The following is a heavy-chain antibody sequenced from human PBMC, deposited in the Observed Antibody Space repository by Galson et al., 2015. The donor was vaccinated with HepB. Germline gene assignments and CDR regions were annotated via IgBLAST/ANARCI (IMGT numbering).Heavy chain of an antibody. D-gene: IGHD6-13*01. CDR2: INPNSGDT. CDR3: ASNIAAAEAGGNWFDP. Sequence: KVSCKASGYTFTGYYVHWVRQAPGHGLEWMGWINPNSGDTSYAQKFQGRVTMTRDTSISTAYMELSSLRSDDAAVYYCASNIAAAEAGGNWFDPWGQGTLVIVSS. V-gene: IGHV1-2*02. CDR1: GYTFTGYY. J-gene: IGHJ5*02.